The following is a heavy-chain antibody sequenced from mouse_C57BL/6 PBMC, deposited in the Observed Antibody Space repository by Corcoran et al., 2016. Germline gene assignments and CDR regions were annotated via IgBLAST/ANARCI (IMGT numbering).Heavy chain of an antibody. V-gene: IGHV1-18*01. CDR1: GYTFTDYN. CDR3: ARGDYYYGSSYPFAY. CDR2: INPNNGGT. J-gene: IGHJ3*01. Sequence: EVQLQQSGPELVKPGASVKIPCKSSGYTFTDYNMDWVKQSHGKSLEWIGDINPNNGGTIYNQKFKGKATLTVDKSSSTAYMELRSLTSDDTAVYYCARGDYYYGSSYPFAYWDQGTLVTVSA. D-gene: IGHD1-1*01.